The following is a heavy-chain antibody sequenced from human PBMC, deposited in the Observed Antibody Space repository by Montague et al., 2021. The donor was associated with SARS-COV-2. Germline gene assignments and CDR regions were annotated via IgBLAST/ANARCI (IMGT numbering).Heavy chain of an antibody. D-gene: IGHD1/OR15-1a*01. CDR1: GGSFSNPY. Sequence: SETLSLTCAVYGGSFSNPYWNWIRQPPGKGLEWIAEIDRTGRSKTNPSLRSRVSISVDTSNNQFSLKLTSVTAADTAVYYCAKGGALTTPGPVVYNWFDPWGQGTRVAVSS. CDR2: IDRTGRS. J-gene: IGHJ5*02. V-gene: IGHV4-34*01. CDR3: AKGGALTTPGPVVYNWFDP.